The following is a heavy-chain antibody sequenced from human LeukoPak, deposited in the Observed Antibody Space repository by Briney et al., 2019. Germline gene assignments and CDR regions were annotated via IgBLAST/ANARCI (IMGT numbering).Heavy chain of an antibody. CDR3: ARGARSSGWSLDY. V-gene: IGHV4-31*03. D-gene: IGHD6-19*01. CDR1: GGSISSGGYY. J-gene: IGHJ4*02. Sequence: PSETLSLTCTVSGGSISSGGYYWSWIRQHPGKGLEWIGYIYYSGSTYYNPSLKSRVTISVDTSENQFSLKLSSVTAADTAVYYCARGARSSGWSLDYWGQGTLVTVSS. CDR2: IYYSGST.